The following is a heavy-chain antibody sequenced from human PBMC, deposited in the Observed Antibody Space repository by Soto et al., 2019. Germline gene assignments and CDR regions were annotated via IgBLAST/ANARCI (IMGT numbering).Heavy chain of an antibody. CDR2: INHSGST. V-gene: IGHV4-34*01. J-gene: IGHJ3*02. Sequence: PSETLSLTCAVYGGSFSGYYWSWIRQPPGKGLEWIGEINHSGSTNYNPSLKSRVTISVDTSKNQFSLKLSSVTAADTAVYYCAGVRGPDIVVVPDAFDIWGQGTMVTVSS. CDR1: GGSFSGYY. D-gene: IGHD2-2*01. CDR3: AGVRGPDIVVVPDAFDI.